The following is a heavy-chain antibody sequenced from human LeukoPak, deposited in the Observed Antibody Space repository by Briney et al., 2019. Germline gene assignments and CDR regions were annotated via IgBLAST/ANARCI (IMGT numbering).Heavy chain of an antibody. D-gene: IGHD3-22*01. V-gene: IGHV1-46*01. CDR2: INPIGDST. Sequence: ASVKVSCKASGYTFTSSHMHWVRQAPGQGLEWMGIINPIGDSTTYAQKFQGRVTMTRDTSTSTVYMELSSLRSEDTAVYYCARATSSGYYSNWGQGTLVTVSS. CDR3: ARATSSGYYSN. J-gene: IGHJ4*02. CDR1: GYTFTSSH.